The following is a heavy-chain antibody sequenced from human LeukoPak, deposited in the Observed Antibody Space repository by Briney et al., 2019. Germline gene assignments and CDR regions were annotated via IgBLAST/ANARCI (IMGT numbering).Heavy chain of an antibody. J-gene: IGHJ3*02. CDR2: IYTSGST. V-gene: IGHV4-4*07. D-gene: IGHD3-22*01. Sequence: SETLSLTCTVSGGSISSYYWSWIRQPAGKGLERIWRIYTSGSTNYNPSLKSRVTMSVDTSKNQFSLKLSSVTAADTAVYYCATYYYDSSGYYGAFDIWGQGTMVTVSS. CDR3: ATYYYDSSGYYGAFDI. CDR1: GGSISSYY.